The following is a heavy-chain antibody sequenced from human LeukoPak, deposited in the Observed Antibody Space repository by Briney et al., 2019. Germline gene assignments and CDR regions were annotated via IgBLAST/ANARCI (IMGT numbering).Heavy chain of an antibody. Sequence: GGSLRLSCTASGFTFSDHAMHWVRQAPGKGLEWVTVISYHARDQFYADSVKGRFTVSRDNSRNILYLQMNSLRAEDSAVYYCAAQPCINGICYLDYWGQGTLVTVSS. CDR2: ISYHARDQ. CDR3: AAQPCINGICYLDY. D-gene: IGHD2-8*01. V-gene: IGHV3-30*04. J-gene: IGHJ4*02. CDR1: GFTFSDHA.